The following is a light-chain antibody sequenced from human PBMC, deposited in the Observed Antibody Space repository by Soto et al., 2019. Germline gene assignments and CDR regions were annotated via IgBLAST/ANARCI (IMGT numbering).Light chain of an antibody. CDR1: QSISNY. CDR3: QQSYNAPRT. J-gene: IGKJ1*01. V-gene: IGKV1-39*01. CDR2: AAS. Sequence: DIQMTQSPYSLSASVGDRVTITCRASQSISNYLNWYQQKPGKAPRLLIHAASSLQSWVPSRFSGSGSGTDFTLTISSLQPEDFAIYYCQQSYNAPRTFGPGTKVEIK.